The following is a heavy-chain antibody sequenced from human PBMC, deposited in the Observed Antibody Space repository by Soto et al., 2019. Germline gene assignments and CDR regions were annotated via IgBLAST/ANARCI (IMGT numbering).Heavy chain of an antibody. Sequence: SETLSLTCTVSGGSISSGDHYWSWIRQPPGKGLEWIGYIYYSGSTYYNPSLKSRVTISVDTSKNQFSLKLSSVTAADTAVYYCARDRGLLWFGESQAGPCMDVWGQGTTVTVSS. CDR3: ARDRGLLWFGESQAGPCMDV. J-gene: IGHJ6*02. D-gene: IGHD3-10*01. V-gene: IGHV4-30-4*01. CDR1: GGSISSGDHY. CDR2: IYYSGST.